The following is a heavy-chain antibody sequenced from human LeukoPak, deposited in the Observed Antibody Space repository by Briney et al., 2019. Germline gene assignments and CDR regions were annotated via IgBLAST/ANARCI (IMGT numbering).Heavy chain of an antibody. CDR2: ISYDGSTK. CDR3: ARNYGSGSYYNQDY. D-gene: IGHD3-10*01. V-gene: IGHV3-30-3*01. J-gene: IGHJ4*02. Sequence: GRSLRLSCAASGFTFSSYVMHWVRQAPGRGLEWVSVISYDGSTKYYADSVKGRFTISRDNSKNTLYLQMNSLRAEDTAVYYCARNYGSGSYYNQDYWGQGTLVTVSS. CDR1: GFTFSSYV.